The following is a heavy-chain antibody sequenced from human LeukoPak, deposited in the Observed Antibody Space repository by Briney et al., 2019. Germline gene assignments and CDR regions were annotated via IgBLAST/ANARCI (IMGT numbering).Heavy chain of an antibody. CDR3: ARGSGSYYNPPFDY. J-gene: IGHJ4*02. CDR1: GGTFSSYA. Sequence: SVKVSCKASGGTFSSYAISWVRQAPGQGLEWMGGIIPIFGTANYAQKFQGRVTITADESASTAYMELSSLRSEDMAVYYCARGSGSYYNPPFDYWGQGTLVTVSS. CDR2: IIPIFGTA. D-gene: IGHD3-10*01. V-gene: IGHV1-69*13.